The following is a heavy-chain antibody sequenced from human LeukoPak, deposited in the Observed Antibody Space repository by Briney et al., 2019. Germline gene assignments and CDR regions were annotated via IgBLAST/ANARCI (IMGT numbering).Heavy chain of an antibody. V-gene: IGHV4-61*01. CDR1: GGSVSSGSYY. Sequence: PSETLSLTCTVSGGSVSSGSYYWSWIRQPPGKGLEWIGYIYYSGSTNYNPSLKSRVTISVDTSKNQFSLKLSSVTAADTAVYYCARDLPPFEVYDILTGPYYYGMDVWGQGTTVTVSS. CDR3: ARDLPPFEVYDILTGPYYYGMDV. J-gene: IGHJ6*02. D-gene: IGHD3-9*01. CDR2: IYYSGST.